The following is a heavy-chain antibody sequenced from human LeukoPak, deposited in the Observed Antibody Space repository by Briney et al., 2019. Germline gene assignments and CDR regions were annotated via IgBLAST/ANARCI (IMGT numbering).Heavy chain of an antibody. CDR3: ARAVGSGSYFPFDY. Sequence: SETLSLTCIVSGGSISNYYWSWIRQPPGKGLEWIGYIYYSGSTNYNPSLRSRVTISVDMSKSQFSLKLSSVTAADTAVYYCARAVGSGSYFPFDYWGQGTLVTVSS. CDR1: GGSISNYY. D-gene: IGHD3-10*01. V-gene: IGHV4-59*01. J-gene: IGHJ4*02. CDR2: IYYSGST.